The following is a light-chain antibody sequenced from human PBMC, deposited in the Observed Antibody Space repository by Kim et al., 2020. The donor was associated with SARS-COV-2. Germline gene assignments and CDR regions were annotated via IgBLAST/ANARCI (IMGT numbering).Light chain of an antibody. V-gene: IGKV4-1*01. CDR2: WAS. J-gene: IGKJ2*01. CDR1: QSVLYSSNNQNY. Sequence: RANINCKSSQSVLYSSNNQNYLAWYQQKPGQPPKLLIYWASTREYGVPDRFSGSGSGTDFTFTISSLQAEDVAVYYCQQYYSTPYTFGQGTKLEI. CDR3: QQYYSTPYT.